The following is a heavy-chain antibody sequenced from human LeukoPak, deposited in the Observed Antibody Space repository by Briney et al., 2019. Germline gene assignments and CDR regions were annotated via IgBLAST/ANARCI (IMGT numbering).Heavy chain of an antibody. V-gene: IGHV3-23*01. J-gene: IGHJ4*02. CDR3: AKIAESSGTYGQGFDY. CDR2: LENNGDNT. Sequence: SGGSLRLSCAPSGFTFSSYGVRWVRQAPGKGLEGVSGLENNGDNTYYADAVKGRFTISSDNSKNTMYLQMNSLRVEDTAVYYCAKIAESSGTYGQGFDYWGQGTLVTVSS. D-gene: IGHD1-26*01. CDR1: GFTFSSYG.